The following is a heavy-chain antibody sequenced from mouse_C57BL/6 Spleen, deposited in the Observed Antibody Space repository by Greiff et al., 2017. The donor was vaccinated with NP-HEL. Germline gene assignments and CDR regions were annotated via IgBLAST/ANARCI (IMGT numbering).Heavy chain of an antibody. D-gene: IGHD1-1*01. V-gene: IGHV1-80*01. CDR1: GYAFSSYW. CDR2: IYPGDGDT. Sequence: QVQLKESGAELVKPGASVKISCKASGYAFSSYWMNWVKQRPGKGLEWIGQIYPGDGDTNYNGKFKGKATLTADKSSSTAYMQLSSLTSEDSAVYFCARSTYGSSYGWFAYWGQGTLVTVSA. CDR3: ARSTYGSSYGWFAY. J-gene: IGHJ3*01.